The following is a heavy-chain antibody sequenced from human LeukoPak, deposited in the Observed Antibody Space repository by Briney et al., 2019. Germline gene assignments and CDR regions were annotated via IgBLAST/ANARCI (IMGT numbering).Heavy chain of an antibody. V-gene: IGHV3-21*01. Sequence: GGSLRLSCAASGFTFSTYSMNWVRQAPGKGLEWVSSIGTSGRYIYYADSVKGRFTISRDNAKNSLSLQMNSLGAEDTAVYYCARETLGAIWGQGTMVTVSS. D-gene: IGHD3-16*01. CDR1: GFTFSTYS. CDR3: ARETLGAI. CDR2: IGTSGRYI. J-gene: IGHJ3*02.